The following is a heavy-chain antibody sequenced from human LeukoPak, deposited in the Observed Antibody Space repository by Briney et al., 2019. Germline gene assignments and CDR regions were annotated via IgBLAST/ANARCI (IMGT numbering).Heavy chain of an antibody. J-gene: IGHJ3*02. V-gene: IGHV1-3*01. CDR2: INAGNGNT. D-gene: IGHD5-24*01. CDR1: GYTFTSYA. CDR3: ARGLQETLAWLKALSAFDI. Sequence: GASVKVSCKASGYTFTSYAMHWVRQAPGQRLEWMGWINAGNGNTNYAQKLQGRVTMSTDTSTSTGYMELRSLRSDDTAVYYCARGLQETLAWLKALSAFDIWGQGTMVTVSS.